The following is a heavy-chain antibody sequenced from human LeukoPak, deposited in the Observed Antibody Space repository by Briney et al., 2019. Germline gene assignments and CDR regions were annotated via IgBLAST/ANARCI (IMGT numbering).Heavy chain of an antibody. CDR1: GGTFSSYA. V-gene: IGHV1-69*05. CDR3: ARVVGGATGNNWFDP. J-gene: IGHJ5*02. CDR2: IIPIFGTA. D-gene: IGHD1-14*01. Sequence: SVKVSCKSSGGTFSSYAISWVRQAPGQGLEWMGRIIPIFGTANYAQKFQGRVTITTDESTSTAYMELSSLRSEDTAVYYCARVVGGATGNNWFDPWGQGTLVTVSS.